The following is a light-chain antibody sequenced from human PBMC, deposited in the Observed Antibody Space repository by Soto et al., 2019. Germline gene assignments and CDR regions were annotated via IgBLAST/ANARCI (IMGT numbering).Light chain of an antibody. CDR3: QQYGNSPWT. CDR1: QSVSSSY. Sequence: EIVLTQSPGTLSSSPGERATLSCRASQSVSSSYLAWFQQKPGQAPRLLIHGASSRATGIPDRFSGSESGTDFILTISRLEPEDFAVYYCQQYGNSPWTFGQGTKVEIK. V-gene: IGKV3-20*01. J-gene: IGKJ1*01. CDR2: GAS.